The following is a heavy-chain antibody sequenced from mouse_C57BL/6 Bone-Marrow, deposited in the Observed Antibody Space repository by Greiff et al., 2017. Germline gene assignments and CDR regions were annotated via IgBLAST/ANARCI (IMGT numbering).Heavy chain of an antibody. CDR2: LDPENGDT. CDR3: SSSRCYYTMDY. CDR1: GFNIKDYY. V-gene: IGHV14-4*01. Sequence: EVQLQESGAELVKPGASVKLSCTASGFNIKDYYMHWVKQRTEQGLEWIGWLDPENGDTEYAQKFQGKATITVDTSSNTAYLQLNSLTSEDTAVYYCSSSRCYYTMDYWGQGTSVTVSA. J-gene: IGHJ4*01.